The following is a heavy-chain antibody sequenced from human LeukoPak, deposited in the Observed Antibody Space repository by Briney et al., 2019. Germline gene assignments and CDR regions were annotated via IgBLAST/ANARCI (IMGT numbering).Heavy chain of an antibody. D-gene: IGHD3-22*01. J-gene: IGHJ4*02. CDR3: ATQPYYYDSSGYADY. CDR1: GFTFSNYW. CDR2: INQDGSEK. Sequence: GGSLRLSCVASGFTFSNYWMSWVRQAPGKGLERVANINQDGSEKYSVDSVKGRFTFSRDNAKNSLFLQMNSLRADDTAVYYCATQPYYYDSSGYADYWGQGTLVTVSS. V-gene: IGHV3-7*03.